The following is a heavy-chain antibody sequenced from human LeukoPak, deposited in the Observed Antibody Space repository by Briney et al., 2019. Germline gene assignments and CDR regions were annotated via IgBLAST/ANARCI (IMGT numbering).Heavy chain of an antibody. CDR2: IYYSGST. CDR1: GGSISSGGYY. J-gene: IGHJ4*02. D-gene: IGHD5-18*01. CDR3: ARGRRGVRQLLNQNYFDY. V-gene: IGHV4-31*03. Sequence: SETLSLTCTVSGGSISSGGYYWSWLRQHPGKGLEWIGYIYYSGSTYYNPSLKSRVTISVDTSKNQFSLKLSSVTAADTAVYYCARGRRGVRQLLNQNYFDYWGQGTLVTVSS.